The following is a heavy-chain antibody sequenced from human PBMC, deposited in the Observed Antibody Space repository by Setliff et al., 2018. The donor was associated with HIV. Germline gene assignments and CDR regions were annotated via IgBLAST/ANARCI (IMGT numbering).Heavy chain of an antibody. CDR3: ARILSSRGIIEAYYYAMDV. CDR1: GFTFSSYN. D-gene: IGHD3-10*01. V-gene: IGHV3-21*06. CDR2: ISSTSTYT. Sequence: GGSLRLSCAASGFTFSSYNMNWVRQAPGKGLEWVSSISSTSTYTYYADSLKGRFTTSRDNAKNSLYLQMNSLRAEDTAGYYCARILSSRGIIEAYYYAMDVWGQGTTVTVSS. J-gene: IGHJ6*02.